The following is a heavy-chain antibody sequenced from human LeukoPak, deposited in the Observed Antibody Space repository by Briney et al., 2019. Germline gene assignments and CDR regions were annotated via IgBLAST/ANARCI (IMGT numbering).Heavy chain of an antibody. CDR3: ARINRGWAYDY. V-gene: IGHV4-30-2*03. D-gene: IGHD3-10*01. CDR2: IYYSGST. Sequence: PSQTLSLTCAVSGGSISSGDYSWSWIRQPPGKGLEWIGYIYYSGSTYYNPSLKSRVTISVDTSKNQFSLKLSSVTAADTAVYYCARINRGWAYDYWGQGTLVTVSS. J-gene: IGHJ4*02. CDR1: GGSISSGDYS.